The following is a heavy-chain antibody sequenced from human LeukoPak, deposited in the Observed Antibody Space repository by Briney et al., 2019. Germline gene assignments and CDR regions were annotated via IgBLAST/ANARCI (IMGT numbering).Heavy chain of an antibody. CDR3: ARGPYYYDSSACFDY. J-gene: IGHJ4*02. V-gene: IGHV4-39*01. CDR2: IYYSGTT. Sequence: PSETLSLTCTVSGGSISSSPYYWGWIRQPPGKGLEWIGSIYYSGTTHYSPSLESRVTMSVDTSKNQFSLKLSSVTAADTAVYYCARGPYYYDSSACFDYWGQGTLVTVSS. CDR1: GGSISSSPYY. D-gene: IGHD3-22*01.